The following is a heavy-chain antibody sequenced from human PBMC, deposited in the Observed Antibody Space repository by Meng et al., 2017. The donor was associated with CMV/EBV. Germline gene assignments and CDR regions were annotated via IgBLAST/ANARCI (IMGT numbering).Heavy chain of an antibody. CDR2: ISSNGGST. CDR1: GFTFSSYA. V-gene: IGHV3-64*02. J-gene: IGHJ6*02. D-gene: IGHD4-11*01. CDR3: ARVGEVTTGDYYYYGMDV. Sequence: GESLKISCAASGFTFSSYAMHWVRQAPGKGLEYVSAISSNGGSTYYADSVKGRFTIPRDNSKNTLYLQMGSLRAEDMAVYYCARVGEVTTGDYYYYGMDVWGQGTTVTVSS.